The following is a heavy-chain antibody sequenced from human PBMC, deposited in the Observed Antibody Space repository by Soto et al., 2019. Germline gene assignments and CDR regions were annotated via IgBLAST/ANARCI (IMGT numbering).Heavy chain of an antibody. CDR2: IGGYKGNT. CDR1: GYTFTNYG. J-gene: IGHJ4*02. V-gene: IGHV1-18*01. CDR3: APHTLDTGMPSGY. Sequence: QVQLVQSGAEVREPGASVKVSCKASGYTFTNYGVSWVRQAPGQGLEWMGWIGGYKGNTNYAQKHQGRVTVTTDTSTSTAYMELRSLRSDDTAVYYCAPHTLDTGMPSGYWGQGTLVTVSS. D-gene: IGHD5-18*01.